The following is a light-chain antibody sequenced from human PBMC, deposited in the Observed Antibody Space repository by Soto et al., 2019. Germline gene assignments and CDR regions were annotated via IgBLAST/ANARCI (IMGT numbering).Light chain of an antibody. CDR3: QQSHSTPPT. Sequence: DIQMTQSPSYLPASVGDRVSIPCLASQGIRSWLNWYQQKPGSAPKLLIYAASTLHTGVPSRFSGSGSGTDFTLTITSLQPEDFTTYYCQQSHSTPPTFGQGTKVDIK. V-gene: IGKV1-39*01. CDR1: QGIRSW. CDR2: AAS. J-gene: IGKJ1*01.